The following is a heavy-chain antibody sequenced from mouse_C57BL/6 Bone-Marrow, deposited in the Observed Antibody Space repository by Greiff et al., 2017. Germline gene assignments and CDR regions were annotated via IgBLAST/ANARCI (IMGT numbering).Heavy chain of an antibody. CDR3: ARDGSSPFYYAMDY. Sequence: VQLQQSGAELVRPGASVKLSCTASGFNIKDDYMHWVKQRPEQGLEWIGRIDPEDGETKYAPKFPGKATIPTDTSSQPTYLQLSSLTSEDTSVYYCARDGSSPFYYAMDYWGQGTSVTVSS. D-gene: IGHD1-1*01. CDR1: GFNIKDDY. V-gene: IGHV14-2*01. J-gene: IGHJ4*01. CDR2: IDPEDGET.